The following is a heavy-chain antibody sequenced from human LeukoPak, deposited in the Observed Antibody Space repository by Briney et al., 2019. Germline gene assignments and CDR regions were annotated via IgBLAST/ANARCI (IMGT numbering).Heavy chain of an antibody. D-gene: IGHD4-17*01. CDR3: ASPTTVTTFGY. J-gene: IGHJ4*02. CDR1: GGSFSGYY. V-gene: IGHV4-34*01. Sequence: KPSETLSLTCAVYGGSFSGYYWSWIRQAPGKGLEWIGGINHSGSTNYNPSLKSRVTISVDTSKNQFSLKLSSVTAADTAVYYCASPTTVTTFGYWGQGTLVTVSS. CDR2: INHSGST.